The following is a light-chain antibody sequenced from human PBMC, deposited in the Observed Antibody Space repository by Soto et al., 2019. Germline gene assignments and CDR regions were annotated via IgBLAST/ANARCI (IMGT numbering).Light chain of an antibody. CDR3: QQYNDWPRT. CDR2: AAS. J-gene: IGKJ1*01. V-gene: IGKV3-15*01. CDR1: QSVSNN. Sequence: EVVMTQSPATLSVSPGERATLSCRASQSVSNNLAWYQQKPGQAPRLLIYAASTRATGIPARFSGSGSGTEFTLTISSLQSEDFAVYYCQQYNDWPRTFGQGTKVDI.